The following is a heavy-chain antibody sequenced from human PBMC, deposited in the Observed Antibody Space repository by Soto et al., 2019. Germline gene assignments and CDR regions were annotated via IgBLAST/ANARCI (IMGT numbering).Heavy chain of an antibody. Sequence: SGPTLVNPTQTLTLTCSLSGFSITTYGVGVGWVRQPPGKALEWLAFTYWDDDNRYNPSLKSRLSTMKDISRNQVVLTMTNMDPADTATYYCAHRLTLTFTWNYGAFDFWGQGALVTVSS. V-gene: IGHV2-5*02. J-gene: IGHJ3*01. CDR2: TYWDDDN. D-gene: IGHD1-7*01. CDR1: GFSITTYGVG. CDR3: AHRLTLTFTWNYGAFDF.